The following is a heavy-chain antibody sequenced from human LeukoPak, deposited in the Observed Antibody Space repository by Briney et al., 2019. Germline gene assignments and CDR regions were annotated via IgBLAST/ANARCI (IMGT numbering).Heavy chain of an antibody. Sequence: TSETLSLTCTVSGGSINSGGYYWSWIRQHPGKGLEWIGFIYYSRGTYYNPSLKSRATISVDTSKNQFSLKLSSVTAADTAVYYCARAPVLRFLEWLFFDYWGQGTLVTVSS. J-gene: IGHJ4*02. D-gene: IGHD3-3*01. CDR2: IYYSRGT. V-gene: IGHV4-31*03. CDR3: ARAPVLRFLEWLFFDY. CDR1: GGSINSGGYY.